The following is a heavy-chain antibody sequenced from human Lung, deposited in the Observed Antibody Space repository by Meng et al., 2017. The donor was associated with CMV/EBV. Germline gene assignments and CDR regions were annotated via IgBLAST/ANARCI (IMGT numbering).Heavy chain of an antibody. Sequence: QVHLRPAAPELGKPSQTPSLTWASLGYIVSSNSAAWHWNRQSPSRGLEWLGRTYYRSKWYHEYAVSVKSRITISPDTPKNQFSLQLNSMTPEDTAVYYCARGINGGCGDWGQGTLVTVSS. CDR2: TYYRSKWYH. CDR3: ARGINGGCGD. V-gene: IGHV6-1*01. CDR1: GYIVSSNSAA. D-gene: IGHD4-23*01. J-gene: IGHJ4*02.